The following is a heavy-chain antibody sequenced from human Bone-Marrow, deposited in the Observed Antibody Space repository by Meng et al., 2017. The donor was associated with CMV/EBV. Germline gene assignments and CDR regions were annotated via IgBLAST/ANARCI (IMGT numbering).Heavy chain of an antibody. Sequence: SQTLSLTCAVYGGSFRGYYWTWIRQPPGKGLEWIGEINHGGSPNYNPSLESRVTISQDTSKNQFFLKLNSVTAADTAVYYCARGGLQFLEWFRSLYYWGQGTRVTVYS. J-gene: IGHJ4*02. CDR1: GGSFRGYY. CDR3: ARGGLQFLEWFRSLYY. D-gene: IGHD3-3*01. CDR2: INHGGSP. V-gene: IGHV4-34*01.